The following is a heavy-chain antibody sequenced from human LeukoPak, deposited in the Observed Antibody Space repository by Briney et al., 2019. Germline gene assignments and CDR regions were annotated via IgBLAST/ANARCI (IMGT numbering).Heavy chain of an antibody. CDR2: ISAYNGNT. V-gene: IGHV1-18*01. CDR1: GYTFTSYG. CDR3: ARTCGTSYDYVWGSGNWFDP. D-gene: IGHD3-16*01. J-gene: IGHJ5*02. Sequence: VASVKVSCKASGYTFTSYGISWVRQAPGQGLEWMGWISAYNGNTNYAQKLQGRVTMTTDTSTSTAYMELRSLRSDDTAVYYCARTCGTSYDYVWGSGNWFDPWGQGTLVTVSS.